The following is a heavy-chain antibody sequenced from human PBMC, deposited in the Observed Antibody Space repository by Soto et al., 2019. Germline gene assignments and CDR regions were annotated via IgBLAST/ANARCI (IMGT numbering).Heavy chain of an antibody. D-gene: IGHD5-12*01. CDR3: TKGGYDLIYYFGMDV. J-gene: IGHJ6*02. V-gene: IGHV3-9*01. CDR1: GFTYHEYA. Sequence: EVQLIESGGGWVQPGTSLRVSCAASGFTYHEYAMHWVRQAPGKGLERVSGISSDGDTIAYADSVQGRFTVFRDNAKNSLYLQMNSLRAEDTALYYWTKGGYDLIYYFGMDVWGQGTTVTVSS. CDR2: ISSDGDTI.